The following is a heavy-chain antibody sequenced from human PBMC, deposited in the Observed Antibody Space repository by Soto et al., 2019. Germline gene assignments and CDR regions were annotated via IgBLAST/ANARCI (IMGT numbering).Heavy chain of an antibody. Sequence: SETLSLTCTVSGGSISSYYRSWIRQPAGKGLEWIGRVFTSGNTNDNPSLQSRVTMSVDTSKNQFSLKLSSVTAADTAVYYCVRSFFYDNTAYHSSDAFDIWGQGTMVTV. CDR3: VRSFFYDNTAYHSSDAFDI. CDR2: VFTSGNT. V-gene: IGHV4-4*07. J-gene: IGHJ3*02. D-gene: IGHD3-22*01. CDR1: GGSISSYY.